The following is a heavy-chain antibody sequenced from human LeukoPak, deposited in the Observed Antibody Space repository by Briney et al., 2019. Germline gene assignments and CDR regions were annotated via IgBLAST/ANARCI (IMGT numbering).Heavy chain of an antibody. CDR2: IHYTGAT. CDR1: GGSITGYY. D-gene: IGHD3-9*01. Sequence: SETLSLTCAVYGGSITGYYWSWIRQTPGRGLKWVGEIHYTGATSYNPSLKGRATISTDTSKNQFSLRLSSVTAADTAVYYCARGNILTGYCFDFWGQGALVTVSS. J-gene: IGHJ4*02. V-gene: IGHV4-34*01. CDR3: ARGNILTGYCFDF.